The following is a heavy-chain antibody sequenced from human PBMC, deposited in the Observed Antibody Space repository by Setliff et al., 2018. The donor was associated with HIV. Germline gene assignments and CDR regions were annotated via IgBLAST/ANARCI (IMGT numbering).Heavy chain of an antibody. D-gene: IGHD3-3*01. V-gene: IGHV4-4*09. CDR2: ISTSGST. CDR3: ARHSDFWSEDAFDI. CDR1: GGSINNFY. Sequence: KTSETLSLTCTVSGGSINNFYWSWIRQPPGKGLEWIGYISTSGSTKYNPSLKSRVTILVDPSNNQFSLRLSSVTAADTAVYYCARHSDFWSEDAFDIWAQGTVVTVSS. J-gene: IGHJ3*02.